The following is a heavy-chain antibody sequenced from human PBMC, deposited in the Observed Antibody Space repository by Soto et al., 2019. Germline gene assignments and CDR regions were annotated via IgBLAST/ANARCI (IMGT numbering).Heavy chain of an antibody. CDR2: IIPIFGTA. CDR1: GGTFSSYA. J-gene: IGHJ4*02. CDR3: ATLNVDTATAGGY. Sequence: QVQLVQAGAEVKKPGSSVKVSCKASGGTFSSYAISWVRQAPGQGLERMGGIIPIFGTANYAQKFQGRVTITADESTSTAYMELSSLRSEDTAVYYCATLNVDTATAGGYWGQGTLVTVSS. D-gene: IGHD5-18*01. V-gene: IGHV1-69*01.